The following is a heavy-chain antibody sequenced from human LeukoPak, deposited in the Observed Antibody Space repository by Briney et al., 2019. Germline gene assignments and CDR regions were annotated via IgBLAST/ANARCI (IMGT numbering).Heavy chain of an antibody. J-gene: IGHJ4*02. V-gene: IGHV3-74*01. CDR2: INTDGSIT. CDR3: ARDRGPRTGFMVREAYDY. Sequence: GGSLRLSCVASGFIFNKHAMSWVRQAPGKGLVWVSRINTDGSITNYADSVKGRFSISRDNAKNTLYLQMSSLRAEDTAVYYCARDRGPRTGFMVREAYDYWGQGTLVTVSS. D-gene: IGHD3-10*01. CDR1: GFIFNKHA.